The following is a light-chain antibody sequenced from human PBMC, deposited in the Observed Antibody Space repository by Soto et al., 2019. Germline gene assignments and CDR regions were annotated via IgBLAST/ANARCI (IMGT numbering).Light chain of an antibody. Sequence: QSALTQPASVSGSPGQSITISCTGSSSDICGYNYVSWYQQHPGKTRQLMIYDVSYRPSGISDRFSGSNSGNTASLTISGLQPKDEADYYSSSYGASSTLFGGGTKLTVL. V-gene: IGLV2-14*03. J-gene: IGLJ3*02. CDR2: DVS. CDR1: SSDICGYNY. CDR3: SSYGASSTL.